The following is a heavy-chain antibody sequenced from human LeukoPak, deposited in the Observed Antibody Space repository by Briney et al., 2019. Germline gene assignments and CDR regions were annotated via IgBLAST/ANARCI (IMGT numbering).Heavy chain of an antibody. CDR1: GYTFTGYY. V-gene: IGHV1-2*02. CDR3: AIVMRGYYDSRYYFDY. CDR2: INPNSGGT. Sequence: AASVKVSCKASGYTFTGYYMHWVRQAPGQGLEWMVWINPNSGGTNYAQKFQGRVTMTRDTSISTAYMELSRLRSDDTAVYYCAIVMRGYYDSRYYFDYWGQGTLVTVSS. J-gene: IGHJ4*02. D-gene: IGHD3-22*01.